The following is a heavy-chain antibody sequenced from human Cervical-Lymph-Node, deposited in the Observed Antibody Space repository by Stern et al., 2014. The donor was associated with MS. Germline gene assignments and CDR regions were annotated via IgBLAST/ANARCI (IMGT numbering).Heavy chain of an antibody. CDR3: AIVVSLWGDPVGY. CDR1: GFTFSSYS. J-gene: IGHJ4*02. CDR2: ISSSSGTI. Sequence: EVQLVESGGDLVQPGGSLRLSCAASGFTFSSYSMNWIRQAPGKGLEWVSYISSSSGTIYYADSVKGRFTISRDNAKNQLHLQMNSLRDEDTAVYYCAIVVSLWGDPVGYWGQGALVIVSS. V-gene: IGHV3-48*02. D-gene: IGHD1-26*01.